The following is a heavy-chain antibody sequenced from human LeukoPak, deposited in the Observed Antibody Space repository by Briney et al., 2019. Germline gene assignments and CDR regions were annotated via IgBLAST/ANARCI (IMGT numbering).Heavy chain of an antibody. CDR3: VRDLSASWYSLGF. V-gene: IGHV3-20*04. Sequence: GGSLRLSCAASGSSIVDYGMSWVRQPPGKGLEWVSGINWDGGASAYSDSVKGRFTISRDHGKNSLYLQMNDLRDEDTALYFCVRDLSASWYSLGFWGQGALLTVSS. J-gene: IGHJ4*02. CDR1: GSSIVDYG. CDR2: INWDGGAS. D-gene: IGHD6-13*01.